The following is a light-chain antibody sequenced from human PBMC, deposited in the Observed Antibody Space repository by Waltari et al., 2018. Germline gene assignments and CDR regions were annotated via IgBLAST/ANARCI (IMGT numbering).Light chain of an antibody. Sequence: SYVVTQPPSVSVAPGETATITCGGDKIGTYSVHWYQQKAGQAHVLVIFYDRDRPSGIPDRFSGSNSGNTATLTISRVEAGDEARYYCHVWHPHVDPGVFGTGTEVTVL. V-gene: IGLV3-21*04. J-gene: IGLJ1*01. CDR1: KIGTYS. CDR2: YDR. CDR3: HVWHPHVDPGV.